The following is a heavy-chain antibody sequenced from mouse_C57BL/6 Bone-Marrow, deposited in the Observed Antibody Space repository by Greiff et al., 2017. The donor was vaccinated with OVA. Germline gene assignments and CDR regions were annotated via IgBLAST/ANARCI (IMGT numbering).Heavy chain of an antibody. D-gene: IGHD2-2*01. Sequence: QVQLQQSGPELVKPGASVKISCKASGYSFTSYYIHWVKQRPGQGLEWIGWIYPGSGNTKYNEKFKGQATLTADTSSSTAYMQLSSLTSEDSAVYYCARGLRLYYYEMDYWGQGISVTVS. J-gene: IGHJ4*01. CDR2: IYPGSGNT. CDR3: ARGLRLYYYEMDY. V-gene: IGHV1-66*01. CDR1: GYSFTSYY.